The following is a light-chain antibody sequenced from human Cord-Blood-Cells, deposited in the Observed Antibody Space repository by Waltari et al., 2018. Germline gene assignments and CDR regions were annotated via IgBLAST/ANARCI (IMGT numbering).Light chain of an antibody. CDR2: ASA. Sequence: DIQMTQSPSSLSESVVDRVTITCQASQSISRYLNWYQQKPGKAPKLLIYASASLQSGFPSRFSGSGSGTDFTLTISSLQPEDFATYYGQQSYSTPYSFGQGTKLEIK. J-gene: IGKJ2*03. CDR1: QSISRY. V-gene: IGKV1-39*01. CDR3: QQSYSTPYS.